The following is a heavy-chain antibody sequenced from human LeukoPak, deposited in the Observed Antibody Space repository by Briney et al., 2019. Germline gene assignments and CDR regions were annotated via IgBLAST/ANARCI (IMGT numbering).Heavy chain of an antibody. J-gene: IGHJ4*02. Sequence: KFGESLKISCKGSGYSFTSYWIGWVRQMPGKGLEWMGIIYPGDSDTRYSPSFQGQVTISADKSISTAYLQWSSLKASDTAMYYCARHPITRYYDSSGYSAGGPDYWGQGTLVTVSS. V-gene: IGHV5-51*01. CDR1: GYSFTSYW. CDR3: ARHPITRYYDSSGYSAGGPDY. D-gene: IGHD3-22*01. CDR2: IYPGDSDT.